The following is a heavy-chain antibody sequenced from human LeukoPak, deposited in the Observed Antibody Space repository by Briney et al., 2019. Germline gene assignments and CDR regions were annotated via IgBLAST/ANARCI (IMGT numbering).Heavy chain of an antibody. Sequence: SEILSLTCAVYGGSFSGPYYWSWIRQAPGKGLEWIGEISHGGTTHYDPSLESRITVSVDTSKNELSLKLSSVTAADSGVYYCARSSGVRRRPINGFDIITVIGYFDYWGQGTLVTVSS. V-gene: IGHV4-34*01. CDR2: ISHGGTT. CDR1: GGSFSGPYY. D-gene: IGHD5-12*01. CDR3: ARSSGVRRRPINGFDIITVIGYFDY. J-gene: IGHJ4*02.